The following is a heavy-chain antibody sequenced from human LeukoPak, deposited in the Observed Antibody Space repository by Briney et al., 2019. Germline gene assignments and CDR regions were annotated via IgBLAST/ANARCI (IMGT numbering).Heavy chain of an antibody. CDR2: INHSGST. J-gene: IGHJ4*02. D-gene: IGHD5-24*01. V-gene: IGHV4-34*01. Sequence: SETLSLTCAVYGGSFSGYYWSWIRQPPGKGLEWIGEINHSGSTNYNPSLKSRVTISVDTSKNQFSLKLSSVTAADTAVYYCARGRRRVKMVTTNFDYWGQGTLVTVSS. CDR1: GGSFSGYY. CDR3: ARGRRRVKMVTTNFDY.